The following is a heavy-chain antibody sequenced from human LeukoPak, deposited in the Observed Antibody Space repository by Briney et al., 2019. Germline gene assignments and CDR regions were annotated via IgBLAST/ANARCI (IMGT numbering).Heavy chain of an antibody. D-gene: IGHD6-19*01. CDR3: ARADSSGWVSVDY. CDR2: IYDSGST. Sequence: SETLSLTCTVSGGSISSSSYCWGWIRQPPGKGLEWIGSIYDSGSTYYTPSLKSRVTISVDTSKNQFSLRLTSVTAADTAVYYCARADSSGWVSVDYWGQGTLVTVSS. CDR1: GGSISSSSYC. J-gene: IGHJ4*02. V-gene: IGHV4-39*07.